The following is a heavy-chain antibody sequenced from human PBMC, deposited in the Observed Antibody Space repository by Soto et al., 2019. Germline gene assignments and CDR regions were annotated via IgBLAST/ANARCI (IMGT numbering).Heavy chain of an antibody. CDR2: ITASADTT. CDR3: AKVRPLRDCTSTSCPGAFEI. J-gene: IGHJ3*02. CDR1: AFTFRSYA. V-gene: IGHV3-23*01. Sequence: EEQLLESGGGLVRPGGSLRLSCAASAFTFRSYAMSWVRQAPGKGLEWVSAITASADTTYYADSVKGRFTISRDNFKKTLYLRMNSPRAQDTAVYYCAKVRPLRDCTSTSCPGAFEIWGQGTMVNGS. D-gene: IGHD2-2*01.